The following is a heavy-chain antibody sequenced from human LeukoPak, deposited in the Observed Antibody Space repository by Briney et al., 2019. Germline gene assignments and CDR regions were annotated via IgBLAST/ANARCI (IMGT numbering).Heavy chain of an antibody. CDR3: ARHPSSSVGYYYYMDV. D-gene: IGHD6-6*01. J-gene: IGHJ6*03. V-gene: IGHV4-4*09. CDR1: GGSISSYY. CDR2: IYTSGST. Sequence: SETLSLTCTVSGGSISSYYWSWIRQPPGKGLEWIGYIYTSGSTNYNPSLKRRVTISVDTSKNQFSLKLGSVTAAVTAVYYCARHPSSSVGYYYYMDVWGKGTTVTVSS.